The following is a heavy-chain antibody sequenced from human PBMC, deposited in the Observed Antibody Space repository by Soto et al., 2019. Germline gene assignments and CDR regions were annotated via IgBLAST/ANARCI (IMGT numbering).Heavy chain of an antibody. V-gene: IGHV3-15*01. CDR2: IKSKTDGGTT. CDR1: GFTFSNAW. D-gene: IGHD2-15*01. CDR3: TTGLVDGSEYCSGGSCYSGSAFDI. Sequence: GGSLRLSCAASGFTFSNAWMSWVRQAPGKGLEWVGRIKSKTDGGTTDYAAPVKGRFTISRDDSKNTLYLQMNSLKTEDTAVYYCTTGLVDGSEYCSGGSCYSGSAFDIWGQGTMVTVSS. J-gene: IGHJ3*02.